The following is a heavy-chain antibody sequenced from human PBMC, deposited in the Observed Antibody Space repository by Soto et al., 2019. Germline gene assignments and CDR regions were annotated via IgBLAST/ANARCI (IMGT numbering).Heavy chain of an antibody. V-gene: IGHV1-69*13. CDR2: IIPIFGTT. CDR1: GGTFSSYA. D-gene: IGHD6-6*01. CDR3: ARDRSSEEEPFDY. Sequence: GASVKVSCKASGGTFSSYAISWVRQAPGQGLEWMGGIIPIFGTTNYAQNFQGRVTITADESTSTAYMDLSGLRSEDTAVYYCARDRSSEEEPFDYWGQGXLVTVPS. J-gene: IGHJ4*02.